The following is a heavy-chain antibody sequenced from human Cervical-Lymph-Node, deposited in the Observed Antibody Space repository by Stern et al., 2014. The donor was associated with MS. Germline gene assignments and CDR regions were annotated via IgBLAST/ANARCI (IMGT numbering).Heavy chain of an antibody. CDR1: DTFTSYG. Sequence: QLEESGAEVKKPGASVQVSCKASDTFTSYGISWVRQAPGQGLEWMGWISAYNVNTNYAQKLQGRVTMTTDTSTSTAYMELRSLRSDDTAVYYCARGLLGSENAFDIWGQGTMVTVSS. CDR3: ARGLLGSENAFDI. CDR2: ISAYNVNT. D-gene: IGHD2-15*01. J-gene: IGHJ3*02. V-gene: IGHV1-18*01.